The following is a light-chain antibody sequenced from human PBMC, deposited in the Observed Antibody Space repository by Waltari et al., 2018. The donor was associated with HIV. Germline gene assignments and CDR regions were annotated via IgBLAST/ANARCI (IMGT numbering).Light chain of an antibody. CDR1: QSVSSY. J-gene: IGKJ4*01. V-gene: IGKV3-11*01. CDR2: DAS. CDR3: QQRSI. Sequence: DIVLTQSPATQSLSPGERATLSCRASQSVSSYLAWYQQKPGQAPRLLIYDASNRATGIPARFSGSGSGTDFTLTISSLEPEDFAVYYCQQRSIFGGGTKVEIK.